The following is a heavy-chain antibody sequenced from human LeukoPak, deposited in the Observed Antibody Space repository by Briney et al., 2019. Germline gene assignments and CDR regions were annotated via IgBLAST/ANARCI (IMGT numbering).Heavy chain of an antibody. CDR2: INHSGST. CDR3: ARGGKYHRIPPRFDY. J-gene: IGHJ4*02. Sequence: SETLSLTCAVYGGSFSGYYWSWIRQPPGKGLEWIGGINHSGSTNYNPSLKSRVTISVDTSKNQFSLKLSSVTAADTAVYYCARGGKYHRIPPRFDYWGQGTLVTVSS. V-gene: IGHV4-34*01. CDR1: GGSFSGYY. D-gene: IGHD2-21*01.